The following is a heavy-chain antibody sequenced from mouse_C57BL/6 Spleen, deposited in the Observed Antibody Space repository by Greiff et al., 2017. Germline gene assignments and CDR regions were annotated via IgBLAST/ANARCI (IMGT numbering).Heavy chain of an antibody. CDR3: AIYYGNQGYFGY. V-gene: IGHV1-4*01. CDR1: GYTFTSYT. CDR2: INPSSGYT. J-gene: IGHJ2*01. D-gene: IGHD2-1*01. Sequence: VQLQQSGAELARPGASVKMSCKASGYTFTSYTMHWVKQRPGQGLEWIGYINPSSGYTKYNQKFKDKATLTADKSSSTAYMQLSSLTSEDSAVYYCAIYYGNQGYFGYWGQGTTLTVSS.